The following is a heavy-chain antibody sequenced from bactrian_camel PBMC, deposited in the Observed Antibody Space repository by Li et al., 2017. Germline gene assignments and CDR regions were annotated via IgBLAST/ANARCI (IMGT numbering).Heavy chain of an antibody. D-gene: IGHD3*01. Sequence: VQLVESGGGSVQAGGSLTLSCAASGTGRYCMAWFRQATGKEREGVATLDKDGNPMYTDSVKGRFTISRDKAENTLHLQMNSLQPEDTAMYYCGVDTGAPPENLDEWVQWIDSWGQGTQVTVS. CDR2: LDKDGNP. CDR1: GTGRYC. CDR3: GVDTGAPPENLDEWVQWIDS. J-gene: IGHJ4*01. V-gene: IGHV3S53*01.